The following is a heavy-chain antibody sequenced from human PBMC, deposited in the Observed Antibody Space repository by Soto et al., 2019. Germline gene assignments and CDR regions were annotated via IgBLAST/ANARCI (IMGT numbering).Heavy chain of an antibody. CDR3: AGIAAAGTRFDS. CDR1: GGSISSINW. D-gene: IGHD6-13*01. J-gene: IGHJ4*02. Sequence: QVQLQESGKGLVKPSGTLYLTCAVSGGSISSINWWSWVRQPPGKGLEWIGEIYHSGSTNYNPSLKSRFTISVDKSKNQFSLKLSSVTAADTAVYYCAGIAAAGTRFDSWGQGTLLTVSS. V-gene: IGHV4-4*02. CDR2: IYHSGST.